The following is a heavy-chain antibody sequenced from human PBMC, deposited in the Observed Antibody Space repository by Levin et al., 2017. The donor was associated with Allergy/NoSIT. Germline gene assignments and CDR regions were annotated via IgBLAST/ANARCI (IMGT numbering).Heavy chain of an antibody. CDR3: VKGWGLERRASWFDP. D-gene: IGHD1-1*01. J-gene: IGHJ5*02. CDR1: GFTFSNFA. Sequence: GESLKISCFASGFTFSNFAMHWVRQAPGEGLTYVSAINSNGDSLYYADSVKGRFTISRDNSKNTLYLQMSSLRIEDTAVYYCVKGWGLERRASWFDPWGQGTLVTVSS. V-gene: IGHV3-64D*06. CDR2: INSNGDSL.